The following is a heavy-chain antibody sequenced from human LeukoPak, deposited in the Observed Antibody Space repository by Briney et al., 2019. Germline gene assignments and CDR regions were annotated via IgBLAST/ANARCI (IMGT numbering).Heavy chain of an antibody. D-gene: IGHD4-11*01. CDR3: ARDYSSSQLSY. CDR1: GYTFTSYG. V-gene: IGHV1-18*01. Sequence: ASVKVSCKASGYTFTSYGISWVRQAPGQGLEWMGWISAYNGNTNYAQKFQGRVTITADKSTSTAYMELSSLRSEDTAVYYCARDYSSSQLSYWGQGTLVTVSS. J-gene: IGHJ4*02. CDR2: ISAYNGNT.